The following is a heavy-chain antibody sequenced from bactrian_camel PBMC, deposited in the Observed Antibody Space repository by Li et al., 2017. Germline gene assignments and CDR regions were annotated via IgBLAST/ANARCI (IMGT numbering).Heavy chain of an antibody. CDR1: GLSFDRRD. D-gene: IGHD2*01. J-gene: IGHJ4*01. CDR2: FSEYGAT. V-gene: IGHV3S55*01. Sequence: HVQLVESGGGSVQAGGSLKLACLASGLSFDRRDMAWYRQAPGGKCELVSTFSEYGATYYSESVKGRFTASLDSASNTASLQMNNLRPEDTALYYCAAGWKGGSCDYRYKGQGTQVTVS.